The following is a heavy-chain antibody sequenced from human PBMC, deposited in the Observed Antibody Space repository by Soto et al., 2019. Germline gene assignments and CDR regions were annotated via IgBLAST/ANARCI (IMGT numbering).Heavy chain of an antibody. CDR2: ISGSGGST. V-gene: IGHV3-23*01. D-gene: IGHD3-22*01. J-gene: IGHJ3*02. CDR1: GFTFSSYA. CDR3: AYVLVPQYYYDSSGYDAFDI. Sequence: GGSLRLSCAASGFTFSSYAMSWVRQAPGKGLEWVSAISGSGGSTYYADSVKGRFTISRDNSKNTLYLQMNSLRAEDTAVYYCAYVLVPQYYYDSSGYDAFDIWGQGTMVTVSS.